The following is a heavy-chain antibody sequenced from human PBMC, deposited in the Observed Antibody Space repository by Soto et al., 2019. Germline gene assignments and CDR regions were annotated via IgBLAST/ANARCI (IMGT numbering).Heavy chain of an antibody. V-gene: IGHV4-59*08. J-gene: IGHJ4*02. Sequence: SETLSLTCTVSGGSISSYYWSWIRQPPGKGLQYIGYIYYSESTNYNPSLKSRVTISVDTSKNQFSLKLSSVTAADTAVYYCARGSTGYSRSWYRYWGQGTLVTV. CDR2: IYYSEST. D-gene: IGHD6-13*01. CDR1: GGSISSYY. CDR3: ARGSTGYSRSWYRY.